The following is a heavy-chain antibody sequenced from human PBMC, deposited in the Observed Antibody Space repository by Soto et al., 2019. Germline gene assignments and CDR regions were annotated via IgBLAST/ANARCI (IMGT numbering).Heavy chain of an antibody. J-gene: IGHJ4*02. V-gene: IGHV4-39*01. CDR2: LYYRGGT. CDR3: ARHGTTVVTVQY. CDR1: GASISSSSYY. Sequence: TLSLTCTVSGASISSSSYYWGWIRQPPGKGLEWIGSLYYRGGTYYNPSLKSRVTISADTSKNQFSLKLSSVTAADTAVYYCARHGTTVVTVQYWGQGTLVTVSS. D-gene: IGHD4-17*01.